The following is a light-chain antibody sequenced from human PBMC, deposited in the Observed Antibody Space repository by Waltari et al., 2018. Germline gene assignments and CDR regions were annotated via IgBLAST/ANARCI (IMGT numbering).Light chain of an antibody. Sequence: DIQMTQSPSSLSASVGDRVTITCQASQDIFNYLNWYQKKPGKAPELLIYAASNLETVVPARFSGSGSGTHFTFTISSLQPEDVATFYCQQYDNLPLTFGGGTKVEIK. CDR3: QQYDNLPLT. V-gene: IGKV1-33*01. CDR2: AAS. J-gene: IGKJ4*01. CDR1: QDIFNY.